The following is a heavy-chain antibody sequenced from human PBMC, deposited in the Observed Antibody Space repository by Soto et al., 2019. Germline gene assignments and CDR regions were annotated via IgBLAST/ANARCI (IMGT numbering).Heavy chain of an antibody. J-gene: IGHJ6*02. CDR1: EFRFSSYA. D-gene: IGHD4-4*01. CDR3: AKVTTTVPKGAMDV. Sequence: GGSLRLSCAASEFRFSSYAMAWVRQAPGRGLEWVSALSASSASTYYADSMKGRFTVSRGNSKNTLFLQMNSLRAEDTAVYYCAKVTTTVPKGAMDVWGQGTTVTVSS. V-gene: IGHV3-23*01. CDR2: LSASSAST.